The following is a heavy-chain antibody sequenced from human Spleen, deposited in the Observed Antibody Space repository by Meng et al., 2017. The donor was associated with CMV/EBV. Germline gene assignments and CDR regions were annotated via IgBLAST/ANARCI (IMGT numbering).Heavy chain of an antibody. Sequence: CKASGSTFTSYYMHWVRQAPGQGLEWMGISNPSDGSTNYAQNFQGRVTMTRDTSTSTVYMELSSLRSEDTAVYYCTREGWDEDALDIWGQGTMVTVSS. CDR3: TREGWDEDALDI. V-gene: IGHV1-46*01. D-gene: IGHD1-26*01. CDR2: SNPSDGST. CDR1: GSTFTSYY. J-gene: IGHJ3*02.